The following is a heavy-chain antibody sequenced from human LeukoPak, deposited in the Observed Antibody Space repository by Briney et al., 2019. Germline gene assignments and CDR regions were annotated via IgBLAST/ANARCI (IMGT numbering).Heavy chain of an antibody. CDR2: IRQDGGEK. CDR3: ARDGTAAGLYFDL. J-gene: IGHJ4*01. Sequence: PGGSLRLSCAVSGFTFTDYWMNWVRRAPGKGLEWVASIRQDGGEKYYVDSVKGRFTISRDNTKNSLYLQMSALRAEDTAVYYCARDGTAAGLYFDLWGQGTLVTVSS. CDR1: GFTFTDYW. V-gene: IGHV3-7*01. D-gene: IGHD6-13*01.